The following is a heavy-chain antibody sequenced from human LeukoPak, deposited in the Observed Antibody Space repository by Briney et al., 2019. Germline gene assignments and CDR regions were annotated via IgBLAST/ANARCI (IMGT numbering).Heavy chain of an antibody. D-gene: IGHD5-12*01. V-gene: IGHV1-69*13. CDR3: ARESGYSGYDLGVDY. CDR2: VIPIFGTA. Sequence: GASVKVSCMASGGTFSSYAISWVRQAPGQGLEWMGGVIPIFGTANYAQKFQGSAPITADESTSTAYMALSRLRAEDTAVYYCARESGYSGYDLGVDYWGQGTLVTVSS. CDR1: GGTFSSYA. J-gene: IGHJ4*02.